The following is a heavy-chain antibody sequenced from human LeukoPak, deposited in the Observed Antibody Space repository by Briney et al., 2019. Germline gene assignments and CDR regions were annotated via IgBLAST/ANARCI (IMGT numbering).Heavy chain of an antibody. CDR2: IYPGDSDP. CDR1: GYSFTTYW. Sequence: LGESLKTSCRGSGYSFTTYWIGWVRQMPGEGLEWVALIYPGDSDPRYHPSFQGQVTISADKSITTAYLQWSSLKASDTAMYYGGRQPGSSQFDYWGQGTLVTVSS. D-gene: IGHD2-2*01. J-gene: IGHJ4*02. V-gene: IGHV5-51*01. CDR3: GRQPGSSQFDY.